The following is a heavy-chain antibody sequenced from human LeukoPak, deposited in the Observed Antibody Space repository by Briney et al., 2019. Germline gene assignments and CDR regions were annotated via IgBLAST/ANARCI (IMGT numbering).Heavy chain of an antibody. CDR2: ISWNSGSI. J-gene: IGHJ3*02. Sequence: GRSLRLSCAASGFTFDDYAMHWVRQAPGKGLEWVSGISWNSGSIGYADSVKGRSTISRDNAKNSLYLQMNSLRAEDTAVYYCASGNWNDRAFDIWGQGTMVTVSS. CDR1: GFTFDDYA. D-gene: IGHD1-20*01. V-gene: IGHV3-9*01. CDR3: ASGNWNDRAFDI.